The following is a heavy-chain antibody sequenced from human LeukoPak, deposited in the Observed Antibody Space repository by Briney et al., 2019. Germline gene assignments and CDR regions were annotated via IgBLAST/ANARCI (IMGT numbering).Heavy chain of an antibody. J-gene: IGHJ4*02. Sequence: SETLSLTCTVSGGSISSGDYYWSWIRQPPGTGLEWLGYIYKSGSTNYNPSLKSRVTISVDTSKNQFSLKLSSVTAADTAVYYCARGRGYSGYDPFDYWGQGILVTVSS. CDR2: IYKSGST. V-gene: IGHV4-61*08. CDR1: GGSISSGDYY. CDR3: ARGRGYSGYDPFDY. D-gene: IGHD5-12*01.